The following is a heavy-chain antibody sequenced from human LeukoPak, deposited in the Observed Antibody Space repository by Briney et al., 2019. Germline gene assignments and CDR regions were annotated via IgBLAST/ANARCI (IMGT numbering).Heavy chain of an antibody. J-gene: IGHJ4*02. CDR3: AREGGFYRPLDY. V-gene: IGHV4-4*02. Sequence: SETLSHTPGLSGGSVSSTIWWTWIRQPPGKGLEWIGEVHLDGRTNFNPSLKSRLTMSVDLSENHVSLKLTSVTAADTAVYYCAREGGFYRPLDYSGQGTLVTVSS. CDR2: VHLDGRT. CDR1: GGSVSSTIW. D-gene: IGHD6-25*01.